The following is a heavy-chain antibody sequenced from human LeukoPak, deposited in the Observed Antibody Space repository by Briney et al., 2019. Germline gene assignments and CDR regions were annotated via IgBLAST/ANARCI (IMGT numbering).Heavy chain of an antibody. CDR3: AKVMDRDIVATIRLGSQYYFDY. CDR1: GFTFSSYG. CDR2: IRADGSNK. Sequence: GGSLRLSCAASGFTFSSYGMHWVRQAPGKGLEWVAFIRADGSNKYYADSVKVRFTISRDNSKTTLYLHLNSLRDEDTAVYYCAKVMDRDIVATIRLGSQYYFDYWGQGTLVTVSS. D-gene: IGHD5-12*01. J-gene: IGHJ4*02. V-gene: IGHV3-30*02.